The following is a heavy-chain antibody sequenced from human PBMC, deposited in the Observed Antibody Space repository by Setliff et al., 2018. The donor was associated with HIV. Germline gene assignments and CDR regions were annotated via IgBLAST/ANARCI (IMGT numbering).Heavy chain of an antibody. CDR2: IDSSGSYT. D-gene: IGHD2-15*01. CDR1: GFTFSDYY. V-gene: IGHV3-11*06. Sequence: GGSLRLSCAASGFTFSDYYMSWIRQAPGKGLQWVSYIDSSGSYTNYADSVKGRFSISRDNAKNSLYLQMNSLRAEDTAVFYCARGVRAYSTSPRGFDIWGQGTMVTVSS. CDR3: ARGVRAYSTSPRGFDI. J-gene: IGHJ3*02.